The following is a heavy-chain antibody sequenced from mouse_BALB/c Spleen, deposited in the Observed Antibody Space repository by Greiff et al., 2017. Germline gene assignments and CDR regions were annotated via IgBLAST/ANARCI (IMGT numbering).Heavy chain of an antibody. D-gene: IGHD3-3*01. CDR3: ATGTGAMDY. V-gene: IGHV7-3*02. Sequence: EVQLVESGGGLVQPGGSLRLSCATSGFTFTDYYMSWVRQPPGKALEWLGFIRNKANGYTTEYSASVKGRFTISRDNSQSILYLQMNTMRAEDSATYYCATGTGAMDYWGQGTSVTVSS. J-gene: IGHJ4*01. CDR1: GFTFTDYY. CDR2: IRNKANGYTT.